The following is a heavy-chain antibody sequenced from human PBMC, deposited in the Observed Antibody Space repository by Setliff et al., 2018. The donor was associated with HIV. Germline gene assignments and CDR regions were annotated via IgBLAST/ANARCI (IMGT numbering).Heavy chain of an antibody. D-gene: IGHD3-22*01. V-gene: IGHV1-2*04. J-gene: IGHJ4*02. CDR3: ARGMDYYDTSGYYQYYFDY. CDR2: INPKSDGT. CDR1: GYYFNIDY. Sequence: EASVKVSCKASGYYFNIDYIHWVRQAPGQGLEWMGWINPKSDGTNYAQKFQGWITMTRDTSISTAYMELSRLRSDDTAVYYCARGMDYYDTSGYYQYYFDYWGQGTLVTVSS.